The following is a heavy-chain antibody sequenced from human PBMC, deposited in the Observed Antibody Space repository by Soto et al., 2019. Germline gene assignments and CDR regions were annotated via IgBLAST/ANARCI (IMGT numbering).Heavy chain of an antibody. CDR3: ARGFRGEVVAATRGYYYYYMDV. D-gene: IGHD2-15*01. CDR1: GGSISSYY. J-gene: IGHJ6*03. V-gene: IGHV4-59*08. CDR2: IYYSGST. Sequence: SETLSLTCTVSGGSISSYYWSWIRQPPGKGLEWIGYIYYSGSTNYNPSLKSRVTIPVDTSKNQFSLKLSSVTAADTAVYYCARGFRGEVVAATRGYYYYYMDVWGKGTTVTVSS.